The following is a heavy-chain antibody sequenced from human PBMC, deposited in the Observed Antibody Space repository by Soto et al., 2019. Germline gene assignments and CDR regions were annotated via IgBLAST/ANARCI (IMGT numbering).Heavy chain of an antibody. J-gene: IGHJ6*02. D-gene: IGHD6-6*01. CDR1: GFTFSSYG. V-gene: IGHV3-33*01. Sequence: QVQLVESGGGVVQPGRSLRLSCAASGFTFSSYGMHWVRQAPGKGLEWVAVIWYDGSNKYYADSVKGRFTISRDNSKNTLYLQMNSLRAEDTAVYYCAREEYSSFYYYGMDVWGQGTTVTVSS. CDR3: AREEYSSFYYYGMDV. CDR2: IWYDGSNK.